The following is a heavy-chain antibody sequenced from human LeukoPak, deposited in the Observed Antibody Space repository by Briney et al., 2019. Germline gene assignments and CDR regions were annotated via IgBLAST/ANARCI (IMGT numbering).Heavy chain of an antibody. J-gene: IGHJ5*02. CDR2: IIPLFGTA. CDR1: GYTLTELS. CDR3: ASLQNWNSYNWFDP. V-gene: IGHV1-69*13. Sequence: ASVKVSCKVSGYTLTELSMHWVRQAPGKGLEWMGGIIPLFGTAQYAQKFQGRVTITADESTSTTYMELSSLRSEDTAVYYCASLQNWNSYNWFDPWGQGTLVTVSS. D-gene: IGHD1-7*01.